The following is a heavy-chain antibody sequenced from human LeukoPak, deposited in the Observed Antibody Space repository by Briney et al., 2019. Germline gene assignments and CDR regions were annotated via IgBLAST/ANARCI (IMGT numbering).Heavy chain of an antibody. J-gene: IGHJ6*03. D-gene: IGHD2-2*01. Sequence: SETLSLTCTVSGGPLSSYYWSWIRQPPGKGLEWIGFIYYIENTNYNPSLRSRVTMSLDTSKNQFSLKLRSVTAADTAVYYCAKGSHGVVVVPAAPSLRGNYYYYMDVWGKGTTVTVSS. CDR3: AKGSHGVVVVPAAPSLRGNYYYYMDV. CDR1: GGPLSSYY. CDR2: IYYIENT. V-gene: IGHV4-59*08.